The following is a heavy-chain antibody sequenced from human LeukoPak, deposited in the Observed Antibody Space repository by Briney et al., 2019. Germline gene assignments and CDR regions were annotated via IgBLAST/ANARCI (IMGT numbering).Heavy chain of an antibody. CDR2: ISGSGGST. CDR1: GFTFSSYA. Sequence: GGSLRLSCAASGFTFSSYAMSWVRQAPGKGLEWVSAISGSGGSTYYADSVKGRFTISRDNAKNSLYLQMNSLRAEDTAVYYCARGGGLSYDYYFDYWGQGTLVTVSS. J-gene: IGHJ4*02. D-gene: IGHD2-8*02. CDR3: ARGGGLSYDYYFDY. V-gene: IGHV3-23*01.